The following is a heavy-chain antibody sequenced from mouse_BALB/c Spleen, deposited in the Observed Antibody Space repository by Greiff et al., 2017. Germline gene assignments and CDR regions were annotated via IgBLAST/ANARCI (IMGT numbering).Heavy chain of an antibody. CDR3: TRDSSGYVDY. V-gene: IGHV1S126*01. J-gene: IGHJ2*01. CDR1: GYSFTGYN. CDR2: IYPSDSYT. Sequence: VQLQQSGPELEKPGASVKISCKASGYSFTGYNMNWVKQRPGQGLEWIGNIYPSDSYTNYNQKFKDKATLTVDKSSSTAYMQLSSPTSEDSAVYYCTRDSSGYVDYWGQGTTLTVSS. D-gene: IGHD3-2*01.